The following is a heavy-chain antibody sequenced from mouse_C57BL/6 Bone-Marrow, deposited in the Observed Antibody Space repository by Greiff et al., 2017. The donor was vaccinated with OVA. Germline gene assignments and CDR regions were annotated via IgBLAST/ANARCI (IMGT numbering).Heavy chain of an antibody. D-gene: IGHD2-10*02. J-gene: IGHJ4*01. CDR3: VLGGPYYAMDY. CDR1: GYTFTNYW. Sequence: QVQLQQSGAELVRPGTSVKLSCKASGYTFTNYWIGWAKQRPGHGLEWIGDIYPGGGYTNYNEKFKGKATLTADKSSSPAYMQFSSLTSEDSAIYYCVLGGPYYAMDYWGQGTSVTVSS. CDR2: IYPGGGYT. V-gene: IGHV1-63*01.